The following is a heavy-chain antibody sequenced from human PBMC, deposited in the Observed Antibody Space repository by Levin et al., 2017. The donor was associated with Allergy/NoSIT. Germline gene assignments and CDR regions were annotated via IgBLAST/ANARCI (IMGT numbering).Heavy chain of an antibody. D-gene: IGHD5-12*01. V-gene: IGHV3-74*01. Sequence: GGSLRLSCAASGFTFSRYWMHWVRQVPGKGLVWVSRINSDGSSTSDADSVKGRFTISRDNAKNTLYLQMNSLRAEDTAVYYCARAIYSSYEHYYYYGMDVWGQGTTVTVSS. CDR3: ARAIYSSYEHYYYYGMDV. CDR1: GFTFSRYW. J-gene: IGHJ6*02. CDR2: INSDGSST.